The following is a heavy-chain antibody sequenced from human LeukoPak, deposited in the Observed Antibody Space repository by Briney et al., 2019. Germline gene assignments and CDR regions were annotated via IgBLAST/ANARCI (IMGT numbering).Heavy chain of an antibody. J-gene: IGHJ4*02. V-gene: IGHV3-7*01. CDR2: IKQDGSEK. D-gene: IGHD6-19*01. CDR1: GFTFSSYW. Sequence: GGSLRLSCAASGFTFSSYWMSWVRQAPGKRLEWVANIKQDGSEKYYVDSVKGRFTISRDNAKNSLYLQMNSLRAEDTAVYYCAREMQWLTSCFDYWGQGTLVTVSS. CDR3: AREMQWLTSCFDY.